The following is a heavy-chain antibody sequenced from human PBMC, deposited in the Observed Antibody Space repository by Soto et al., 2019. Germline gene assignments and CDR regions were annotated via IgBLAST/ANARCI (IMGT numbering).Heavy chain of an antibody. D-gene: IGHD2-15*01. CDR2: IIPSLGIA. CDR1: GGTFSSYT. V-gene: IGHV1-69*02. J-gene: IGHJ2*01. Sequence: QVQLVQSGAEVTKPGSSVKVSCKASGGTFSSYTISWVRQAPGQGLEWMGRIIPSLGIANYAQKFQGRVTITADKSTSTAYMELSSLRSEDTAVYYGARGETGYCSGGSCYRWYFDLWGRGTLVTVSS. CDR3: ARGETGYCSGGSCYRWYFDL.